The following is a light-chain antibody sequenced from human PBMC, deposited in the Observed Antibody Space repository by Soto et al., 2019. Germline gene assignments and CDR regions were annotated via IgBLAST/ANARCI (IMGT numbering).Light chain of an antibody. J-gene: IGKJ1*01. CDR2: TTT. V-gene: IGKV1-39*01. CDR1: QSVRSY. Sequence: DIQMTQSPSSLSASVGDTITITCRASQSVRSYLNWYQQKPGKAPDLLIYTTTSLQSEVPSRFSGSGSETHFTLTITSLQPEDFATYFCQQTYSAPPWTFGPGTKV. CDR3: QQTYSAPPWT.